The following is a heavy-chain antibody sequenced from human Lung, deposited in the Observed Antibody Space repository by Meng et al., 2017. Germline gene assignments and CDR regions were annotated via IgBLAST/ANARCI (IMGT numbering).Heavy chain of an antibody. D-gene: IGHD4-17*01. CDR2: ISYDGSNQ. Sequence: QGQRVAAGGGLGQPGKTLSLSCAPSGFTFSRNAMHWVRQAPGKGLEWVAAISYDGSNQHYADSVKGRFTISRDNSENTLYLQMNSLRAEDTAVYYCARNNYGDYYFDYWGQGTLVTVSS. CDR3: ARNNYGDYYFDY. J-gene: IGHJ4*02. CDR1: GFTFSRNA. V-gene: IGHV3-30*01.